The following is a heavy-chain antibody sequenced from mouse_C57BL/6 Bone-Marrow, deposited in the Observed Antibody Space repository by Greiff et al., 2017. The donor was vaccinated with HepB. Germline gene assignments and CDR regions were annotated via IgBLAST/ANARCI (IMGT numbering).Heavy chain of an antibody. V-gene: IGHV14-4*01. CDR2: IDPENGDT. CDR1: GFNIKDDY. D-gene: IGHD2-2*01. J-gene: IGHJ1*03. CDR3: TALYGYSCYWYFDV. Sequence: VQLQQSGAELVRPGASVKLSCTASGFNIKDDYMHWVKQRPEQGLEWIGWIDPENGDTEYASKFQGKATITADTSSNTAYLQLSSLTSEDTAVYYCTALYGYSCYWYFDVWGTGTTVTVSS.